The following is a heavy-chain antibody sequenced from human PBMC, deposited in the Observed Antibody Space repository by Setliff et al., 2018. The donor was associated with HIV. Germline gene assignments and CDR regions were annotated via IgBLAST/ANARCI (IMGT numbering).Heavy chain of an antibody. D-gene: IGHD3-10*01. V-gene: IGHV4-59*01. CDR2: IYYSGGT. J-gene: IGHJ6*03. CDR3: ARGLGSGSYYNYYYYYMDV. CDR1: GASFSDYY. Sequence: SETLSLTCAVYGASFSDYYWSWIRQPPGKGLEWIGYIYYSGGTNYNPSLKSRVTISVDTSKNHFSLKLSSVTAADTAVYYCARGLGSGSYYNYYYYYMDVWGKGTTVTVSS.